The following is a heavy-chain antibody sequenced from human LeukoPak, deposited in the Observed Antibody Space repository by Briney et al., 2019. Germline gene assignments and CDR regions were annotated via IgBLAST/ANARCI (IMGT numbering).Heavy chain of an antibody. CDR3: ARGIAARPPGRYYYYYMDV. V-gene: IGHV1-18*01. CDR2: ISAYNGNT. J-gene: IGHJ6*03. CDR1: GYTFTRYG. D-gene: IGHD6-6*01. Sequence: ASVQVSCKASGYTFTRYGISWVRQAPGQGLEWMGWISAYNGNTNYAQKLQGRVTMTTDTSTSTAYMELRSLRSDDTAVYYCARGIAARPPGRYYYYYMDVWGKGTTVTVSS.